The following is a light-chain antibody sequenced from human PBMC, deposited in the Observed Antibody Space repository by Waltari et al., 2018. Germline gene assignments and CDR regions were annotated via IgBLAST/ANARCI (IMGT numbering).Light chain of an antibody. CDR1: SRDVGSYHL. CDR2: EVP. Sequence: QSALTQPASVSGSPGQSITISCTGTSRDVGSYHLFSWYQQYPSGAPQLMIYEVPKRPSGVSNRFSGSKSGDTASLTISGLQAEDEGYYYCCSDGGSSIYVVFGGGTKVTVL. V-gene: IGLV2-23*02. CDR3: CSDGGSSIYVV. J-gene: IGLJ2*01.